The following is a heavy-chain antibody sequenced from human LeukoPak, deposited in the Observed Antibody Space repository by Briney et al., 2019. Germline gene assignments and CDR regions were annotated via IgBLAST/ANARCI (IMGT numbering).Heavy chain of an antibody. Sequence: SVTASCMLSGYTFTSFYMHWVRHAPGQGREWVGIINPSSGSTNYAQKFQGRVTMTRNTSISTAYMELNSLRAEDTAVYYCARAMRADYDILTFSDYWGQGTLVTVSS. CDR3: ARAMRADYDILTFSDY. CDR2: INPSSGST. CDR1: GYTFTSFY. D-gene: IGHD3-9*01. J-gene: IGHJ4*02. V-gene: IGHV1-46*01.